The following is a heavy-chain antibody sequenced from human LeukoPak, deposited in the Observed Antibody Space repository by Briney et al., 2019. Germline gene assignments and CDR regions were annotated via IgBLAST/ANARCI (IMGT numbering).Heavy chain of an antibody. CDR3: ARRLTQYDCFDP. CDR1: GDSVSSNSVT. CDR2: TYYRFTWYN. V-gene: IGHV6-1*01. D-gene: IGHD2-2*01. J-gene: IGHJ5*02. Sequence: SQTLSLTCAISGDSVSSNSVTWNWIRQSPSRGLEWLGRTYYRFTWYNDYAVSVRGRITVNPDTSKNQFSLHLNSVTPEDTAVYYCARRLTQYDCFDPWGQGILVTVSS.